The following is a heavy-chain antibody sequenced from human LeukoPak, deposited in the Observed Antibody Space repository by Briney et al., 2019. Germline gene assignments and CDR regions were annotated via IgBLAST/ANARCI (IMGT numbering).Heavy chain of an antibody. CDR1: GFTFSNYA. Sequence: GGSLRLSCAASGFTFSNYAMSWVRQAPGKGLEWVSSIGGSGDKTYYADSVKGRFTISRDNSRNTLYLQMNSLRAEDTAIYYCANAAFYYTSGTYVWGQGTLVTVSS. V-gene: IGHV3-23*01. J-gene: IGHJ4*02. CDR3: ANAAFYYTSGTYV. CDR2: IGGSGDKT. D-gene: IGHD3-10*01.